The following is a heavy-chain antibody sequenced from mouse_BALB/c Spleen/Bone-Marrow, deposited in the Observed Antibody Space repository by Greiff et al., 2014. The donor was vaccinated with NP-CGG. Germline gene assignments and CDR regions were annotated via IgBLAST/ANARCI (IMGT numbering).Heavy chain of an antibody. Sequence: EVQLQQSGAELVKPGASVKLSCTASVFNIKDTYMHWVKQRPEQGLEWIGRIDPANGYTNYAPKFQGKATITADTSSNTAYLQLISLTSEDTAVYYCASKKNYYAIDYWGQGTSVTVSS. J-gene: IGHJ4*01. CDR1: VFNIKDTY. CDR3: ASKKNYYAIDY. V-gene: IGHV14-3*02. CDR2: IDPANGYT.